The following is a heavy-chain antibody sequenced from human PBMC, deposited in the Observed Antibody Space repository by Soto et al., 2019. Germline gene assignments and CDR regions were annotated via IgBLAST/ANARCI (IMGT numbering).Heavy chain of an antibody. V-gene: IGHV3-23*01. CDR3: ARSEMTYNWND. J-gene: IGHJ4*02. CDR1: GFTFRGDA. D-gene: IGHD1-20*01. Sequence: EVQLLESGGDLVQPGGSLRLACAASGFTFRGDAMSWVRQAPGKGLEWVSSVSGSGEMTHYAESVKGRFTISRDNSKDTLYLQMECLRAEDTAVYFCARSEMTYNWNDWGQGTLVTVSS. CDR2: VSGSGEMT.